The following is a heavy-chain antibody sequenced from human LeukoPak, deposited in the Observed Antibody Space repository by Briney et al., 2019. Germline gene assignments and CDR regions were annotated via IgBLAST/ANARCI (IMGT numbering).Heavy chain of an antibody. CDR1: GFTFSSYS. CDR2: ISSSSSYI. Sequence: GGSLRLSCAASGFTFSSYSMNWVRQAPGKGLEWVSSISSSSSYIYYADSVKGRFTISRGNAKNSLYLQMNSLRAEDTAVYYCAREDIAVAGTFDYWGQGTLVTVSS. D-gene: IGHD6-19*01. J-gene: IGHJ4*02. V-gene: IGHV3-21*01. CDR3: AREDIAVAGTFDY.